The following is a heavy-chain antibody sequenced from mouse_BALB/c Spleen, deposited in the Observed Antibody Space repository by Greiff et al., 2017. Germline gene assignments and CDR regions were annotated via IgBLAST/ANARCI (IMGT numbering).Heavy chain of an antibody. J-gene: IGHJ1*01. V-gene: IGHV5-6-3*01. D-gene: IGHD2-14*01. Sequence: EVQLQESGGGLVQPGGSLKLSCAASGFTFSSYGMSWVRQTPDKRLELVATINSNGGSTYYPDSVKGRFTISRDNAKNTLYLQMSSLKSEDTAMYYCARREVRRETWYFDVWGAGTTVTVSS. CDR3: ARREVRRETWYFDV. CDR1: GFTFSSYG. CDR2: INSNGGST.